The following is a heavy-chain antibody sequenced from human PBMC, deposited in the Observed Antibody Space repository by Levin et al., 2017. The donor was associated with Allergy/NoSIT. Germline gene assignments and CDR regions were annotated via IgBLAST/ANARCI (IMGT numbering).Heavy chain of an antibody. J-gene: IGHJ4*02. CDR2: IYSDGNT. V-gene: IGHV3-66*01. Sequence: PGGSLRLSCAASGFTVSSDYMSWVRQAPGKGLEWVSVIYSDGNTYYADSVKGRFTISRDNFKSTVYLQMNSLRAEDTAVYYCARASWDYWGQGTLVTVSS. CDR3: ARASWDY. CDR1: GFTVSSDY.